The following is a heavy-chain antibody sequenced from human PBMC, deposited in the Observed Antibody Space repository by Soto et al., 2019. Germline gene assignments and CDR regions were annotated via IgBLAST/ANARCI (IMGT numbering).Heavy chain of an antibody. D-gene: IGHD1-26*01. CDR3: ARLGGSYQVVYFDY. CDR2: IYYSGST. Sequence: SETLSLTCTVSGGSISSSSYYWGWIRQPPGKGLEWIGSIYYSGSTYYNPSLKSRVTISVDTSKNQFSLKLSSVTAADTAVYYCARLGGSYQVVYFDYWGQGTLVTVSS. J-gene: IGHJ4*02. CDR1: GGSISSSSYY. V-gene: IGHV4-39*01.